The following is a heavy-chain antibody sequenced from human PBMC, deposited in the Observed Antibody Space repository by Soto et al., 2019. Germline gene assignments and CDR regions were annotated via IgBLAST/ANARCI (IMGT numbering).Heavy chain of an antibody. V-gene: IGHV5-51*01. J-gene: IGHJ4*02. Sequence: GGSLKISCKVSGYSFTSYWIGWVRQMPGKGLEWMGIIYPGDSDTRYSPSFQGQVTISADKSISTAYLQWSSLKASDTAMYYCARVERDFWSGYYSFDYWGQGTLVTVSS. CDR1: GYSFTSYW. CDR2: IYPGDSDT. D-gene: IGHD3-3*01. CDR3: ARVERDFWSGYYSFDY.